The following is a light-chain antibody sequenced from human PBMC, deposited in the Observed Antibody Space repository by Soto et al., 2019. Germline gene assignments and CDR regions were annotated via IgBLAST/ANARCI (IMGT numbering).Light chain of an antibody. V-gene: IGLV1-40*01. CDR1: SSNIGAGYD. CDR3: QSYDSSLSGSYV. CDR2: SNN. Sequence: QSVLTQPRSVSGAPGQRVTISCTGSSSNIGAGYDVHWYQRLPGTAPKVLIYSNNNRPSGVPDRFSGSKSGTSASLAITGLQAEDEADYYCQSYDSSLSGSYVFGTGTKLTVL. J-gene: IGLJ1*01.